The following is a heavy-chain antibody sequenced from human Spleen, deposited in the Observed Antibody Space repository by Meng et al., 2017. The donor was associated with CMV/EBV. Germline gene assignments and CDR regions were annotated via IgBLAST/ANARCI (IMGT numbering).Heavy chain of an antibody. Sequence: GGSLRLSCAASGFTFSSYWMHWVRQAPGKGLVWVSRISSDVSSTTYAESVKGRFTISRDNAKNTLFLQMNSLRAEDTAVYYCAIEHYYDRSGYSHNFDYWGRGTLVTVSS. D-gene: IGHD3-22*01. CDR2: ISSDVSST. V-gene: IGHV3-74*01. CDR3: AIEHYYDRSGYSHNFDY. J-gene: IGHJ4*02. CDR1: GFTFSSYW.